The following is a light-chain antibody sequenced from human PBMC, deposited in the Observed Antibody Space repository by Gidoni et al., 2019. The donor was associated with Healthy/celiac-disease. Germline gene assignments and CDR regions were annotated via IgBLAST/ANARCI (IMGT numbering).Light chain of an antibody. CDR1: QSVSSY. V-gene: IGKV3-11*01. CDR2: DAS. Sequence: EIVLTQSPATLSLSPGERATLSCRASQSVSSYLAWYQQKPGQAPRLLIYDASNRATGITARFSGSGSGTDFNLTISSLEPEDFAVYYCQQRSNWPLTFGGXTKVEIK. CDR3: QQRSNWPLT. J-gene: IGKJ4*01.